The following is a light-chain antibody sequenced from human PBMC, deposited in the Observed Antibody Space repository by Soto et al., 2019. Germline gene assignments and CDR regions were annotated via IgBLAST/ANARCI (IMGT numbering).Light chain of an antibody. J-gene: IGLJ2*01. CDR2: DDS. CDR3: QVWDSPSVV. Sequence: SYELTQPPSVSVAPGQTATISCEGNNVGSKSVHWYQHKPGQAPILVIYDDSDRPSGIPDRLSGSNSGNTATLTISRVEAGDEADYYCQVWDSPSVVFGGGTKLTVL. V-gene: IGLV3-21*02. CDR1: NVGSKS.